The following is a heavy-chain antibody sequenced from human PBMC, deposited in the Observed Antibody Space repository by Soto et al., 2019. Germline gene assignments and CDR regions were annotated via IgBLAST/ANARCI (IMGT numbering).Heavy chain of an antibody. CDR1: GDNFKKNV. J-gene: IGHJ6*02. V-gene: IGHV1-69*10. Sequence: SVKVSCKTSGDNFKKNVFTWVRQAPGQGLEWMGGTIPALGKTHYIEKFQGRVTITVDDATSTAYMELRSRRSDDTAVYYCARGGWELPYYGMDVWGQGTTVTVSS. CDR3: ARGGWELPYYGMDV. CDR2: TIPALGKT. D-gene: IGHD1-26*01.